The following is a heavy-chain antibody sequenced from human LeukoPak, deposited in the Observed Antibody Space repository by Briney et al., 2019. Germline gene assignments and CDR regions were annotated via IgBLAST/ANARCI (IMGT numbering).Heavy chain of an antibody. V-gene: IGHV3-23*01. D-gene: IGHD6-19*01. Sequence: PGGSLRLSCAASGFTFSSYAMSWVRQAPGKGLEWVSTISGSGGSTYYADSVKGRFTISRDNSKNTLYLQMNSLRAEDTAVYYCAKDLGRSGWSDFDYWGQGTLVTVSS. CDR1: GFTFSSYA. J-gene: IGHJ4*02. CDR2: ISGSGGST. CDR3: AKDLGRSGWSDFDY.